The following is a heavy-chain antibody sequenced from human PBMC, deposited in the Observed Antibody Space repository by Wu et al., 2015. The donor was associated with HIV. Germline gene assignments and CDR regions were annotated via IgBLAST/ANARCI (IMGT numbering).Heavy chain of an antibody. V-gene: IGHV1-69-2*01. CDR1: GFTFTDYH. Sequence: VQLVQSGAEVKKPGTTVKMSCKISGFTFTDYHIHWVQQAPGKGLEWMGLLDPEDNKVRYSDNFQGRFTMTADTSRDTAYMELSSLTYEDTAVYYCARRLILAGSAFDIWGQGTLVTVSS. D-gene: IGHD2-15*01. CDR3: ARRLILAGSAFDI. CDR2: LDPEDNKV. J-gene: IGHJ3*02.